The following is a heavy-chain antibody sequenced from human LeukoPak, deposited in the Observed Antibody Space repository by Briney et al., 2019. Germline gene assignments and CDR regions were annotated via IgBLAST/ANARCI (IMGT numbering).Heavy chain of an antibody. CDR2: INHSGST. J-gene: IGHJ4*02. Sequence: PSETLSLTCAVYGGSFSGYYWSWIRQPPGKGLEWIGEINHSGSTNYNPSLKSRVTISVDTSKNQFSLKLSSVTAADTAVYYCARERYDFWSGYYGKRYWGQGTLVTVSS. CDR1: GGSFSGYY. CDR3: ARERYDFWSGYYGKRY. D-gene: IGHD3-3*01. V-gene: IGHV4-34*01.